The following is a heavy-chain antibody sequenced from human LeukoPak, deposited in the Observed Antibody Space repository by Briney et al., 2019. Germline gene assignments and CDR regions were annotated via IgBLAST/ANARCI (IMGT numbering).Heavy chain of an antibody. CDR3: AKDSTLGGYDTYNDY. D-gene: IGHD5-12*01. V-gene: IGHV3-7*01. Sequence: GGSLRLSCAASGFSFSSYAMSWVRQAPGKGLEWVANIKQDGSEKYYVDSVKGRFTISRDNSRNTVYLQMNSLRVEDTAMYYCAKDSTLGGYDTYNDYWGQGTLVTVSS. CDR2: IKQDGSEK. J-gene: IGHJ4*02. CDR1: GFSFSSYA.